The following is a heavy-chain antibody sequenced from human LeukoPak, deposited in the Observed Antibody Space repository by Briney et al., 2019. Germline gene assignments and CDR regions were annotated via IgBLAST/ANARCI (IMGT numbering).Heavy chain of an antibody. Sequence: GGSLRLSCAASGFTFSSYWMSWVRQAPGKGLEWVANIKQDGSEKYYVDSVKGRFTISRDNAKNSLYLQMNSLRAEDTAVYYCARAGLRWPIEFDYWGQGTLVTVSS. V-gene: IGHV3-7*04. J-gene: IGHJ4*02. CDR3: ARAGLRWPIEFDY. CDR2: IKQDGSEK. D-gene: IGHD4-23*01. CDR1: GFTFSSYW.